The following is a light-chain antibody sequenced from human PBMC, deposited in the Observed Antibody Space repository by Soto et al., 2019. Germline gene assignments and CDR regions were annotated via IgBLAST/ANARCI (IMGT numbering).Light chain of an antibody. J-gene: IGKJ3*01. CDR3: QKNNSAPFT. Sequence: DIQMTQSPSSLSASVGDRVTITCRANQGIRNYLAWYQQKPGKVPKLLIYAASTLQSGVPSRFSGTGSGTDFTLTISSLQPEDVATYYCQKNNSAPFTFGPGTKVHIK. V-gene: IGKV1-27*01. CDR2: AAS. CDR1: QGIRNY.